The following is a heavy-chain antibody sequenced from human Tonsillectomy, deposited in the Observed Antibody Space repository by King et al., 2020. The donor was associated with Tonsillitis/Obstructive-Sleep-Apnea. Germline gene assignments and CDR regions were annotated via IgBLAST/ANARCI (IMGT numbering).Heavy chain of an antibody. CDR3: ARGDILIGYYASTDFDY. Sequence: VQLQQWGAGLLKPSETLSLTCAVYGGSFSDYYWSWIRQPPGKGLEWIGEINPSGRTNYNPSLTSRVTMLVDTSKNQFSLKLNSVTAADTAVYYCARGDILIGYYASTDFDYWGQGTLVTVSS. D-gene: IGHD3-9*01. V-gene: IGHV4-34*01. J-gene: IGHJ4*02. CDR1: GGSFSDYY. CDR2: INPSGRT.